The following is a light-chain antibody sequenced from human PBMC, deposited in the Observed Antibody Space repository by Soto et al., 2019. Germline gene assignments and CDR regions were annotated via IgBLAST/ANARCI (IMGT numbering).Light chain of an antibody. CDR2: EVS. CDR1: ISDVGNYKY. V-gene: IGLV2-14*01. J-gene: IGLJ1*01. CDR3: FSYTSSGTYV. Sequence: QSVLTQPASVSGSPGQSITISCTGTISDVGNYKYVSWYQQHPGKAPKLMIYEVSNRPSGVSNRFSGSKSGNTASLTISGLQAEDETDYYCFSYTSSGTYVFGTGTKVTV.